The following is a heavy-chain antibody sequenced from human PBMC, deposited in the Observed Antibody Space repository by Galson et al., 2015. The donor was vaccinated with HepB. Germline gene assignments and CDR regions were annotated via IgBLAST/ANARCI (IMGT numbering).Heavy chain of an antibody. CDR2: ISAYNGNT. J-gene: IGHJ4*02. CDR1: GYTFTSYG. D-gene: IGHD3-9*01. CDR3: ARAGAVRYFDWLLPEGYYFDY. Sequence: SVKVSCKASGYTFTSYGISWVRQAPGQGLEWMGWISAYNGNTNYAQKLQGRVTMTTDTSTSTAYMELRSLRSDDTAVYYCARAGAVRYFDWLLPEGYYFDYWGQGTLVTVSS. V-gene: IGHV1-18*01.